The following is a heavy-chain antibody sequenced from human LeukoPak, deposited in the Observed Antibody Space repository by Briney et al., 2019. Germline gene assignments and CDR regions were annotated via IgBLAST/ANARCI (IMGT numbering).Heavy chain of an antibody. Sequence: SETLSLTCTVSGGSVSSTKHYWNWIRQPAGKELEWIGRIYTTGSTNYNASLKGRVTISIDTAKNQVSLKLSSVTAADTAVYYCARAVTMVRGVIVNFDYWGQGTLVTVSS. CDR3: ARAVTMVRGVIVNFDY. D-gene: IGHD3-10*01. V-gene: IGHV4-61*10. CDR2: IYTTGST. J-gene: IGHJ4*02. CDR1: GGSVSSTKHY.